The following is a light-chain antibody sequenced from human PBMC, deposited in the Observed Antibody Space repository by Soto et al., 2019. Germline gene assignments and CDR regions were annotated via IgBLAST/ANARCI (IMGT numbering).Light chain of an antibody. V-gene: IGKV3-15*01. CDR3: QQYNSWPPIT. J-gene: IGKJ5*01. Sequence: EIVMTQSPDTLYVSPGEGATLSCRASQSVRTKLAWYQQKAGQAPRLLIYGASTRATGIPDRFSGSGSGTEFTLTISSLQSEDFAVYYCQQYNSWPPITFGQGTRVEIK. CDR2: GAS. CDR1: QSVRTK.